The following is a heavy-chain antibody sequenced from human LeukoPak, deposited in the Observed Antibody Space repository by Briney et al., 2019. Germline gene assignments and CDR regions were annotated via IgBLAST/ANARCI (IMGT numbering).Heavy chain of an antibody. Sequence: SETLSLTCAVSGGSFSGYYWSWIRQPPGKGLEWIGEINHSGSTNYNPSLKSRVTISVDTSKNQFSLKLSSVTAADTAVYYCARIKRAGARSVGLDYWGQGTLVTVSS. D-gene: IGHD1-26*01. CDR2: INHSGST. CDR3: ARIKRAGARSVGLDY. J-gene: IGHJ4*02. V-gene: IGHV4-34*01. CDR1: GGSFSGYY.